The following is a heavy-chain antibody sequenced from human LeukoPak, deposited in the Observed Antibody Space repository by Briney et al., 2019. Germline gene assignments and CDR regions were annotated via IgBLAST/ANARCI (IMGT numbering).Heavy chain of an antibody. CDR1: GFTVSSNY. D-gene: IGHD1-26*01. J-gene: IGHJ4*02. V-gene: IGHV3-66*01. CDR3: ASSSGSYYRGFDY. Sequence: GGSLRLSCAASGFTVSSNYMSWVRQAPGKGLEWGSVIYSGGSTYYADSVKSRFTISRDNSKNTLYLQMNSLRAEDTAVYYCASSSGSYYRGFDYWGQGTLVTVSS. CDR2: IYSGGST.